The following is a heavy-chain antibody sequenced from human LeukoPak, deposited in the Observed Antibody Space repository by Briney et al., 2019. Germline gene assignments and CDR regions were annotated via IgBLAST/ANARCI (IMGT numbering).Heavy chain of an antibody. CDR3: ARHNVGYYYDSSGYYHFDY. V-gene: IGHV4-59*08. CDR2: ICYSGST. J-gene: IGHJ4*02. CDR1: GFTFSSYW. D-gene: IGHD3-22*01. Sequence: PGGSLRLSCAASGFTFSSYWMSWIRQPPGKGLEWIGYICYSGSTNYNPSLKSRVTISVDTSKNQFSLKLSSVTAADTAVYYCARHNVGYYYDSSGYYHFDYWGQGTLVTVSS.